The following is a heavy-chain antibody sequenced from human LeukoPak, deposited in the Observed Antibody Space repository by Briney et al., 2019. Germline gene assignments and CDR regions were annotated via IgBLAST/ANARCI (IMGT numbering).Heavy chain of an antibody. Sequence: GGSLRLSCAASGFTFSSYEMNWVRQAPGKGLEWVSYISSSGSTIYYADSVKGRFTISRDNAKNSLYLQMNSVRFDDTALYYCAKGVPTYGTSAYFGDFFDSWGQGTLVTVSS. CDR3: AKGVPTYGTSAYFGDFFDS. CDR1: GFTFSSYE. V-gene: IGHV3-48*03. D-gene: IGHD2-21*01. CDR2: ISSSGSTI. J-gene: IGHJ4*02.